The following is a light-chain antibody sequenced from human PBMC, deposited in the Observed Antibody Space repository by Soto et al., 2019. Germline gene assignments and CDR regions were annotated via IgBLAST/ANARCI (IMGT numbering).Light chain of an antibody. J-gene: IGKJ2*01. Sequence: DIQMTQSPNSLSASVGDRVTISCRAGQNIVTYLNWYQQKPGKAPNLLVYAASSLQNAVPSRFSGSVSGTDFTLTISTLQPEDFATYYCQQTFSHPYSIGQGTKLDI. CDR3: QQTFSHPYS. V-gene: IGKV1-39*01. CDR2: AAS. CDR1: QNIVTY.